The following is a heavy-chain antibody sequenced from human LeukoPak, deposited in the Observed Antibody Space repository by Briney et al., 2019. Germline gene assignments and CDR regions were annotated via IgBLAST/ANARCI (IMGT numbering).Heavy chain of an antibody. CDR2: INHSGST. Sequence: SETLSLTCAVYGGSFSGYYWSWIRQPPGKGLEWIGEINHSGSTNYNPSLKSRVTISVDTSKNQFSLKLSSVTAADTAVYYCARAGRQLWLRGGLVFDYWGQGTLVTVSS. CDR3: ARAGRQLWLRGGLVFDY. V-gene: IGHV4-34*01. D-gene: IGHD5-18*01. CDR1: GGSFSGYY. J-gene: IGHJ4*02.